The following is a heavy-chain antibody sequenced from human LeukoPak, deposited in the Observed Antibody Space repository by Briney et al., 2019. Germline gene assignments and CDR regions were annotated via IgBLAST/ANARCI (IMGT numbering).Heavy chain of an antibody. V-gene: IGHV3-64*01. D-gene: IGHD6-19*01. Sequence: GGSLRLSCAASGFTFSSYAMHWVRQAPGKGLEYVSAISSNGGSTYYANSVKGRFTISRDNSKNTLYLQMGSLRAEDMAVYYCARADGWYYFDYWGQGTLVTVSS. CDR3: ARADGWYYFDY. CDR2: ISSNGGST. J-gene: IGHJ4*02. CDR1: GFTFSSYA.